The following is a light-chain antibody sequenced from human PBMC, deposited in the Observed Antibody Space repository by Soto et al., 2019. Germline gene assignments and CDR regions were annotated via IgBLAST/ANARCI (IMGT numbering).Light chain of an antibody. CDR1: ETVNSN. CDR2: TIS. J-gene: IGKJ1*01. Sequence: EVVMTQSPATLSVSPGERATLSCRASETVNSNLAWYQQKPGQAPRLLIYTISIGATGIPARFSGSGSGTDFTLTISSLQSEDFGVYYCQQYNKWWTFGQGTKVDIK. CDR3: QQYNKWWT. V-gene: IGKV3-15*01.